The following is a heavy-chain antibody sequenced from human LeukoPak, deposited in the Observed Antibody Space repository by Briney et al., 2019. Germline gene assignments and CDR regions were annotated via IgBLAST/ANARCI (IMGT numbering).Heavy chain of an antibody. Sequence: ASVKVSCKASGHTFTSYDLNWVRQAPGQGLEWMGWMNPNRGSTGYTHKFQGRVAMTRNTSTNTAYMELSSLTSEDTAVYFCARGPGAKMPRALDSWGQGTLVTVSS. CDR2: MNPNRGST. CDR3: ARGPGAKMPRALDS. CDR1: GHTFTSYD. D-gene: IGHD5-12*01. V-gene: IGHV1-8*01. J-gene: IGHJ5*01.